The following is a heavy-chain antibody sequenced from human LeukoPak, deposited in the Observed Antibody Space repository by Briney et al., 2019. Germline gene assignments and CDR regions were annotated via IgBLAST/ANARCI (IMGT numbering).Heavy chain of an antibody. D-gene: IGHD5-12*01. V-gene: IGHV3-30-3*01. CDR1: GYTFPSYF. Sequence: SCKASGYTFPSYFMHWVRQAPGKGLEWVAVISYDGSNKYYAYSVKGRFTISRDNSKNTLYLQMNSLRAEDTAVYYCARASVANWGQGTLVTVSS. CDR2: ISYDGSNK. J-gene: IGHJ4*02. CDR3: ARASVAN.